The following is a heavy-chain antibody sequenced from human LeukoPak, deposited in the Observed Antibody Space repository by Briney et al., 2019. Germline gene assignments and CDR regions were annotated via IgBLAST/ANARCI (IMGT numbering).Heavy chain of an antibody. CDR1: GYTFTGFY. J-gene: IGHJ4*02. Sequence: ASVEVSCKASGYTFTGFYMHWVRQAPGQGLEWMGWINPNSGDTNYAQKFQGRVTMTRDTSISTAYMELSSLRSEDTAVYYCARGVTLFRTVGYDSSGYYYYYWGQGTLVTVSS. CDR2: INPNSGDT. CDR3: ARGVTLFRTVGYDSSGYYYYY. V-gene: IGHV1-2*02. D-gene: IGHD3-22*01.